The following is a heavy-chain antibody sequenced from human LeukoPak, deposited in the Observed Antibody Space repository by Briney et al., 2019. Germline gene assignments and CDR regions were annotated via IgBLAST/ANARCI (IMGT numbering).Heavy chain of an antibody. CDR1: GGSISSSSYY. J-gene: IGHJ4*02. D-gene: IGHD5-12*01. CDR2: IYYSGST. V-gene: IGHV4-39*07. CDR3: ARYRGASGYHFDY. Sequence: SETLSLTCTVSGGSISSSSYYWGWLRQPPGKGLEWIGSIYYSGSTYYNPSLKSRVTISVDTSKNQFSLELSSVTAADTGMYYWARYRGASGYHFDYWGQGTLVTVSS.